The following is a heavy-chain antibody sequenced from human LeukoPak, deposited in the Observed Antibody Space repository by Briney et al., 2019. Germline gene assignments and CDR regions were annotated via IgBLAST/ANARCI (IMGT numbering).Heavy chain of an antibody. J-gene: IGHJ2*01. Sequence: GGSLRLSCAASGFTFNNYGMHWVRQAPGKGLEWVTVISYDGSDKYYADSVKGRFTISRDNSKKMLYLQMNSLRAEDTAVYYCAKVRRATIDGAYWYFYLWGRGTLVTVSS. CDR1: GFTFNNYG. CDR3: AKVRRATIDGAYWYFYL. D-gene: IGHD5-24*01. V-gene: IGHV3-30*18. CDR2: ISYDGSDK.